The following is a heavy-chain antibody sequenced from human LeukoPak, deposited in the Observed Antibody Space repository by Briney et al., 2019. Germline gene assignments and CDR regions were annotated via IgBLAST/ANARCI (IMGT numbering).Heavy chain of an antibody. V-gene: IGHV3-74*01. Sequence: GGSLRLSCAASGFTFSSYSMNWVRQAPGKGLVWVSRIKGDESSTNYADSVKGRFTISRDNAKNTVYLEMNSLRAEDTAVYYCAKPSTTVTNQYLDYWGQGTLVTVSS. CDR2: IKGDESST. CDR1: GFTFSSYS. CDR3: AKPSTTVTNQYLDY. J-gene: IGHJ4*02. D-gene: IGHD4-17*01.